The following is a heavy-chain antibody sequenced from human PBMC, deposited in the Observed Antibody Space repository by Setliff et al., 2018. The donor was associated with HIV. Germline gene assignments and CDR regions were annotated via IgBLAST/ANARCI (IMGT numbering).Heavy chain of an antibody. CDR2: ISAGGHQT. J-gene: IGHJ4*02. D-gene: IGHD3-16*01. CDR3: AIGGGDGHPTWVY. Sequence: ASVNVSCKASGYSFSTYSLHWVRQAPGQGLEWVGWISAGGHQTKYSEKFQDRVTITTDTSASTAYLQLSALRSEDTAVFYCAIGGGDGHPTWVYWGLGTLVTVSS. CDR1: GYSFSTYS. V-gene: IGHV1-3*01.